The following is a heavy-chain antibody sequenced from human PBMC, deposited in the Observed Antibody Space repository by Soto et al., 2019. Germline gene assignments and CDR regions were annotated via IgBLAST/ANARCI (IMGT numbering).Heavy chain of an antibody. CDR1: GFTFSSYG. V-gene: IGHV3-30*18. CDR3: AKDLLSYGARYYYYYGMDV. D-gene: IGHD4-17*01. J-gene: IGHJ6*02. Sequence: QVQLVESGGGVVQPGRSLRLSCAASGFTFSSYGMHWVRQAPGKGLEWVAVISYDGSNKYYADSVKGRFTISRDNSKITLYLQMNSLRAEDTAVYYCAKDLLSYGARYYYYYGMDVWGQGTTVTVSS. CDR2: ISYDGSNK.